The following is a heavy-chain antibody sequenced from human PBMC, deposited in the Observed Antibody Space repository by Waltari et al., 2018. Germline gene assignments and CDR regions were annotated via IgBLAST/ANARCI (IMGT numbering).Heavy chain of an antibody. CDR2: INPNSGGT. CDR3: ARAHYDSSGLDAFDI. D-gene: IGHD3-22*01. V-gene: IGHV1-2*06. CDR1: GYTFTGYY. J-gene: IGHJ3*02. Sequence: QVQLVQSGAEVKKPGASVKVSCKASGYTFTGYYMHWVRQAPGQGLEWMGRINPNSGGTNYAQKFQGRVTMTRDTSISTAYMELSRLRSDDTAVYYCARAHYDSSGLDAFDIWGQGTMVTVSS.